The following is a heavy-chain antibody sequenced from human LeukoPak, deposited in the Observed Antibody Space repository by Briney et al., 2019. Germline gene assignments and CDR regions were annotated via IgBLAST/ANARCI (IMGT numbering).Heavy chain of an antibody. CDR2: IYYSGST. V-gene: IGHV4-39*07. D-gene: IGHD1-26*01. Sequence: PSETLSLTCTVSGGSISSSSYYWGWIRQPPGKGLEWIGSIYYSGSTYYNPSLKSRVTVSVDTSKNQFSLKLSSVTAADTAVYYCAKEVVGPWGQGTLVTVSS. J-gene: IGHJ5*02. CDR1: GGSISSSSYY. CDR3: AKEVVGP.